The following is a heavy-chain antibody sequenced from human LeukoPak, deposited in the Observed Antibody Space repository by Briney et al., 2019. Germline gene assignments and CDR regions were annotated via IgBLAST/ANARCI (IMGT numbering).Heavy chain of an antibody. J-gene: IGHJ4*02. CDR3: ARGGSYCGGDCYVDY. CDR1: GGSFSPYY. CDR2: INHSGST. Sequence: SETLSLTCAVYGGSFSPYYWSWIRQPPGKGLEWIGEINHSGSTNYNPSLKSRVTISVDTSKNQFSLRLSSVTAADTAVYYCARGGSYCGGDCYVDYWGQGTLVTVSS. D-gene: IGHD2-21*02. V-gene: IGHV4-34*01.